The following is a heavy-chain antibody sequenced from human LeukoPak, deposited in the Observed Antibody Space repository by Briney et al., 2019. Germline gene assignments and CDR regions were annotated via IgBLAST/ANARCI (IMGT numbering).Heavy chain of an antibody. CDR3: ARGPPPGYTAMVTIYFDY. V-gene: IGHV1-69*05. Sequence: SVKVSCKASGGTFSSYAISWVRQAPGQGLEWMGGIIPIFGTANYAQKFQGRVTITTDESTSTAYMELSSLRSEDTAVYYCARGPPPGYTAMVTIYFDYWGQGTLVTVSS. D-gene: IGHD5-18*01. CDR2: IIPIFGTA. J-gene: IGHJ4*02. CDR1: GGTFSSYA.